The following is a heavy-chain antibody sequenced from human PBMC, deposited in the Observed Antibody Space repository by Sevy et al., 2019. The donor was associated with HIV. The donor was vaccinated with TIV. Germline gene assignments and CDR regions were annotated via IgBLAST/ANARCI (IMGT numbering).Heavy chain of an antibody. CDR1: GFTFSNYG. CDR2: VSYDGSTK. CDR3: VKGSKATDSAFDL. J-gene: IGHJ3*01. V-gene: IGHV3-30*18. D-gene: IGHD1-26*01. Sequence: GGSLRLSCAASGFTFSNYGMHWVRQAPGKGLEWVAVVSYDGSTKYYADFVKGRFTISRDNSKNTVYLQMNTLRTEDTAVFCCVKGSKATDSAFDLWGQGTMVTVSS.